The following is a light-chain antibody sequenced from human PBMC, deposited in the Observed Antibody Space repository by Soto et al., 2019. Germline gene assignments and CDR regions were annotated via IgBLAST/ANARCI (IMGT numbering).Light chain of an antibody. V-gene: IGKV3-15*01. Sequence: EIVVTQSPATLSVSPGERATLSCRASQRVSSNLAWYQQNPGQAPRLLIYGASTRATGIPARFSGSGSGTEVTLNISSLQSEDFAVYYCQQYNNWPGTFGPGTKVDIK. J-gene: IGKJ3*01. CDR3: QQYNNWPGT. CDR1: QRVSSN. CDR2: GAS.